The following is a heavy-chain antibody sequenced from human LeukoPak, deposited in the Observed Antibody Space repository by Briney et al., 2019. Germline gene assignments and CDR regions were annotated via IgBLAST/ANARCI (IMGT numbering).Heavy chain of an antibody. V-gene: IGHV1-2*06. CDR1: GYTFTGYY. CDR2: INPNSGGT. Sequence: ASVKVSCKASGYTFTGYYMHWVRQAPGQGLEWMGRINPNSGGTNYAQKFQGRVTMTRDTSISTAYMELSRLRSDDTAVYYCARDPSTTVTTSSNWFDPLGQGTLVTVSS. D-gene: IGHD4-11*01. CDR3: ARDPSTTVTTSSNWFDP. J-gene: IGHJ5*02.